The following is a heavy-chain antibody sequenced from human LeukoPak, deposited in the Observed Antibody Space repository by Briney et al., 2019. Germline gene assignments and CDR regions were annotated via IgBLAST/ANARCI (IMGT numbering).Heavy chain of an antibody. V-gene: IGHV1-2*02. J-gene: IGHJ4*02. D-gene: IGHD5-12*01. CDR2: INPNSGGT. CDR1: GYTFTGYY. CDR3: ARDLVDIVATWTFDY. Sequence: ASVKVSCKASGYTFTGYYMHWVRQAPGQGLEWMGWINPNSGGTNYAQKFQGRVTMTRDTSISTAYMELSRLRSDDTAVYYCARDLVDIVATWTFDYWGQGTLVTVSS.